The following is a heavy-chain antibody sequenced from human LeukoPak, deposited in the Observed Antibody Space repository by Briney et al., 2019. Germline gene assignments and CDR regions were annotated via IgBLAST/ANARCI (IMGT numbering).Heavy chain of an antibody. J-gene: IGHJ4*02. CDR1: GFTFSSYG. CDR2: IRYDGSNK. Sequence: GGSLRLSCAASGFTFSSYGMHWVRQAPGKGLEWVAFIRYDGSNKYYADSVKGRFTISRDNSKNTLYLQMNSLRAEDTAVYYCAKDNALYYYYDSSGYLNYFDYWGQGTLVTVSS. V-gene: IGHV3-30*02. CDR3: AKDNALYYYYDSSGYLNYFDY. D-gene: IGHD3-22*01.